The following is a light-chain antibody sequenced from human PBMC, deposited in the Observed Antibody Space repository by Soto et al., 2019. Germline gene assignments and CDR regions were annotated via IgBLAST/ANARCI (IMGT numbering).Light chain of an antibody. CDR3: QQYYSTPPT. J-gene: IGKJ1*01. CDR2: WAS. CDR1: QSVLYSSNNKNY. Sequence: DTVMTQSPDSLDVSLGERATINCNSSQSVLYSSNNKNYLAWYQQKPGQPPKLLIYWASTRESGVPDRFSGSGSGTDFTLTISSLRAEDVAVYYCQQYYSTPPTFGQGTKVDIK. V-gene: IGKV4-1*01.